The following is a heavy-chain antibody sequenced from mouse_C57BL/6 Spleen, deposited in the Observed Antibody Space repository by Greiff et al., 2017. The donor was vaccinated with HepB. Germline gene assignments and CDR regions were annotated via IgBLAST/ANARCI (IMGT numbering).Heavy chain of an antibody. Sequence: QVQLKQPGTELVKPGASVKLSCKASGYTFTSYWMHWVKQRPGQGLEWIGNINPSNGGTNYNEKFKSKATLTVDKSSSTAYMQLSSLTSEDSAVYYCARSDYREAWFAYWGQGTLVTVSA. CDR1: GYTFTSYW. V-gene: IGHV1-53*01. CDR3: ARSDYREAWFAY. J-gene: IGHJ3*01. CDR2: INPSNGGT. D-gene: IGHD2-12*01.